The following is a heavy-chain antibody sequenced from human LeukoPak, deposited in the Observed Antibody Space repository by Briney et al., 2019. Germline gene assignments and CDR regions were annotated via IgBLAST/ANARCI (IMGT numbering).Heavy chain of an antibody. CDR1: GGTFSSYA. D-gene: IGHD4-23*01. Sequence: ASVKVSCKASGGTFSSYAISWVRQAPGQGLEWMGGIIPIFGTANYAQKFQGRVTITTDESTSTAYMELSSLRSEDTAVYYCARGDDYGGNSTPFDYWGQGTLVTVSS. J-gene: IGHJ4*02. V-gene: IGHV1-69*05. CDR2: IIPIFGTA. CDR3: ARGDDYGGNSTPFDY.